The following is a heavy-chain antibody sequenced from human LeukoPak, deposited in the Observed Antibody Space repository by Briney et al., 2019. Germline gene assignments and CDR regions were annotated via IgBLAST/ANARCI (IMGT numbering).Heavy chain of an antibody. D-gene: IGHD6-13*01. J-gene: IGHJ4*02. CDR1: GFTFSGYA. CDR3: ATSRRDSSPTPYYFDY. Sequence: GGSLRLSCATSGFTFSGYAMSWVRQAPGKGLEWVSVIYSGGSTYYADSVKGRFTISRDNSKNTLYLQMNSLRAEDTAMYYCATSRRDSSPTPYYFDYWGQGTLVTVSS. CDR2: IYSGGST. V-gene: IGHV3-53*01.